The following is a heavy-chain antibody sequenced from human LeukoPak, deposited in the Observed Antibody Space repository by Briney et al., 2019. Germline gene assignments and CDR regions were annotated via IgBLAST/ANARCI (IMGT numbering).Heavy chain of an antibody. Sequence: ASVKVSCKASGYTFTSYDINWVRQATGQGLEWMGWMDPNSGNTGYAQKFQGRVTMTRNTSISTAYMELSSLRSEDTAVYYCARAPSGILYSFDGRDVGAKGPTVTVPS. J-gene: IGHJ6*04. V-gene: IGHV1-8*01. CDR1: GYTFTSYD. CDR3: ARAPSGILYSFDGRDV. CDR2: MDPNSGNT. D-gene: IGHD2-8*01.